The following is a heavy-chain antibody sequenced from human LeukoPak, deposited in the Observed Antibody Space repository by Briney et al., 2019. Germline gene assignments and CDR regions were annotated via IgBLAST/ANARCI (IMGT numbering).Heavy chain of an antibody. V-gene: IGHV1-69*05. CDR1: GGTFSSYA. CDR3: ASQARYCSSTSCYIGWFDP. CDR2: IIPIFGTV. J-gene: IGHJ5*02. D-gene: IGHD2-2*02. Sequence: ASVKVSCKASGGTFSSYAISWVRQAPGQGLEWMGGIIPIFGTVNYAQKFQGRVTITTGESTSTAYMELSSLRSEDTAVYYCASQARYCSSTSCYIGWFDPWGQGTLVTVSS.